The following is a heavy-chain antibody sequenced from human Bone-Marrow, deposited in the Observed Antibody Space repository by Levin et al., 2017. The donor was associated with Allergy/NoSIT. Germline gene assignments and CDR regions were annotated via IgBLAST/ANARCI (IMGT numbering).Heavy chain of an antibody. J-gene: IGHJ4*02. V-gene: IGHV3-48*03. Sequence: GGSLRLSCAASGFTFRNYEMNWVRQAPGKGPEWVSYISSDGTTIDYADSVKGRFTISRDNANNFLYLQMSSLRVEDTAIYYCAFHSDYEYFFDNWGQGTLITVSS. CDR2: ISSDGTTI. D-gene: IGHD4-11*01. CDR1: GFTFRNYE. CDR3: AFHSDYEYFFDN.